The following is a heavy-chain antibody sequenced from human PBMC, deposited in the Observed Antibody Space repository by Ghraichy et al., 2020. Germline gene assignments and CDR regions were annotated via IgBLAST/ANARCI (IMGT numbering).Heavy chain of an antibody. V-gene: IGHV3-23*01. CDR2: ISGRGSTT. CDR1: GFTFSSYA. Sequence: GGSLRLSCGASGFTFSSYAMNWVRQAPGKGLEWVSIISGRGSTTYYADSVKGRFTISRDNSKNILYLQMNSLRAEDTAVYYCAKETQRTTAAGPIDYWGQRSLVTVSS. D-gene: IGHD2-2*01. J-gene: IGHJ4*02. CDR3: AKETQRTTAAGPIDY.